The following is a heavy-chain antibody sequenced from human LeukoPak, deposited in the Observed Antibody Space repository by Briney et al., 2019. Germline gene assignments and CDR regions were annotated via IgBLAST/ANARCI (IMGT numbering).Heavy chain of an antibody. J-gene: IGHJ5*02. CDR1: GFTFSSYG. CDR3: AKAAYDCSITSCYGPGGFDP. D-gene: IGHD2-2*01. CDR2: ISYDGSNK. V-gene: IGHV3-30*18. Sequence: GRSLRLSCAASGFTFSSYGRHWVRQPPGKGLEWVGVISYDGSNKYYADSVRGRFTISRDNYKNTLYLQMNSLRAEDTAVYYCAKAAYDCSITSCYGPGGFDPWGQGTLVTVSS.